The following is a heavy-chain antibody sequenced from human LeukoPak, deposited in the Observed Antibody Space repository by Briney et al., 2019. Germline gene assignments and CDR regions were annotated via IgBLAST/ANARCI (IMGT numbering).Heavy chain of an antibody. J-gene: IGHJ4*02. CDR3: ARAVRGADVDY. CDR1: GGSISSYY. V-gene: IGHV4-59*08. Sequence: SETLSLTCTVSGGSISSYYWSWIRQPPGKGLEWIGYIYYSGSTNYNPSLKSRVTISVDTSKNQFSLKLSSVTAADTVVYYCARAVRGADVDYWGQGTLVTVSS. CDR2: IYYSGST. D-gene: IGHD3-10*01.